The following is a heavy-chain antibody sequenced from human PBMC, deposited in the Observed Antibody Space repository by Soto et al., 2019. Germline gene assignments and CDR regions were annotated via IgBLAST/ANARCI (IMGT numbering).Heavy chain of an antibody. CDR1: GYTFTSYD. D-gene: IGHD5-18*01. Sequence: ASVKVSCKASGYTFTSYDMNWVRQATGQGLEWMGWMNPNSGNTGYAQKFQGRVTMTRNTSISTAYMELSSLRSEDTAVYYCATSTDMVMGGDDYWGQGTLVTVSS. CDR2: MNPNSGNT. CDR3: ATSTDMVMGGDDY. V-gene: IGHV1-8*01. J-gene: IGHJ4*02.